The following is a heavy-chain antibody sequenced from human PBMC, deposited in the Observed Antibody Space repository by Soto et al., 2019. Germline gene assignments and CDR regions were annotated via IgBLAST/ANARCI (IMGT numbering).Heavy chain of an antibody. CDR2: IIPIFGTA. V-gene: IGHV1-69*01. CDR3: ARPADVSSSLYKGPNYYGMDV. J-gene: IGHJ6*02. D-gene: IGHD6-13*01. Sequence: QVQLVQSGAEVKKPGSSVKVSCKASGGTFSSYAISWVRQAPGQGLEWMGGIIPIFGTANYAQKFQGRVTITADESTSTAYMELSSLRSEDTAVYYCARPADVSSSLYKGPNYYGMDVWGQGTTVTVSS. CDR1: GGTFSSYA.